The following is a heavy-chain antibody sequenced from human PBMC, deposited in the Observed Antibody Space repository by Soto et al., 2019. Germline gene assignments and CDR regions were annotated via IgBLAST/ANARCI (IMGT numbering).Heavy chain of an antibody. CDR3: ANFMMDV. CDR1: GFPFSSYA. Sequence: PGGSLRLSCAASGFPFSSYAMSWVRQAPGKGLEWVSYISVSGGSTYYADSVKGRFTVSRDNSKNTLYLQMNSLRAEDTAAYYCANFMMDVWGQGTTVTVSS. V-gene: IGHV3-23*01. CDR2: ISVSGGST. J-gene: IGHJ6*02.